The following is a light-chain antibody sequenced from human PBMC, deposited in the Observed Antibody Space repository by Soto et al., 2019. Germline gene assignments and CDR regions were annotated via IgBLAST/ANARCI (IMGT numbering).Light chain of an antibody. CDR3: LQYGGSLLT. CDR2: CAS. V-gene: IGKV3-20*01. J-gene: IGKJ5*01. CDR1: QSVNSED. Sequence: EIQLTQSPPTLSLSPGERATLSSRASQSVNSEDLAWFEQKPGQAPSVLIYCASARATGIADRFSGSGSGTAFTLTIGRLEPGDFAVSYCLQYGGSLLTFGQGTRLEI.